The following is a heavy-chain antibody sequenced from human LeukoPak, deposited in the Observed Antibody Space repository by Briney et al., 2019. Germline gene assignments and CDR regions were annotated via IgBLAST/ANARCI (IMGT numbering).Heavy chain of an antibody. CDR1: GFTFSSYS. CDR2: ISSSSSYI. Sequence: PGGSLRLSCAASGFTFSSYSMNWARQAPGKGLEWVSSISSSSSYIYYADSVKGRFTISRDNAKNSLYLQMNSLRAEDTAVYYCARHMVRGSNYYYYYGMDVWGQGTTVTVSS. D-gene: IGHD3-10*01. J-gene: IGHJ6*02. V-gene: IGHV3-21*01. CDR3: ARHMVRGSNYYYYYGMDV.